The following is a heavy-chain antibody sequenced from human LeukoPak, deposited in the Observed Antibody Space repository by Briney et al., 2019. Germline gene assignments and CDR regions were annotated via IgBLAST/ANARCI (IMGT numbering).Heavy chain of an antibody. V-gene: IGHV3-23*01. J-gene: IGHJ4*02. D-gene: IGHD6-13*01. CDR2: ISGSGGST. CDR3: ANGQLVLG. CDR1: GFTFSSYS. Sequence: GGSLRLSCAASGFTFSSYSMNWVRQAPGKGLEWVSVISGSGGSTYYADSVKGRFTISRDNSKNTLYLQMNSLRAEDTAVYYCANGQLVLGWGQRTLVTVSS.